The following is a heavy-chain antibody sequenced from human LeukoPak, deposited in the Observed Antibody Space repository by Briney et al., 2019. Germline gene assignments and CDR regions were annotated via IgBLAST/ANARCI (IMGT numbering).Heavy chain of an antibody. CDR2: ISSSSSTI. Sequence: PGKSLRLSCAASGFTFSSYSMNWVRQAPGKGLEWVSYISSSSSTIYYADSVKGRFTISRDNAKNSLYLQMNSLRAEDTAVYYCARGRYSGSYYGEYFQHWGQGTLVTVSS. V-gene: IGHV3-48*01. D-gene: IGHD1-26*01. CDR1: GFTFSSYS. CDR3: ARGRYSGSYYGEYFQH. J-gene: IGHJ1*01.